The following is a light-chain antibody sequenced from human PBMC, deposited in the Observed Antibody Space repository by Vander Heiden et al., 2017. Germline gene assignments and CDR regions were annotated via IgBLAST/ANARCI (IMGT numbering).Light chain of an antibody. CDR1: QSISSTY. CDR2: GAS. Sequence: ELVLPQSPGTLSLSPGERATLSCRASQSISSTYVAWYQQKPGQAPRLLIYGASSRATGIPDRFSGSGSGTDFTLTISRREPDDCAVFYCQQYSDSLRTFGQGTKVEIK. J-gene: IGKJ1*01. CDR3: QQYSDSLRT. V-gene: IGKV3-20*01.